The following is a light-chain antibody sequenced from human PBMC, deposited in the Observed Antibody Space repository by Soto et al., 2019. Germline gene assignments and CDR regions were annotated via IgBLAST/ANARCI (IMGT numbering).Light chain of an antibody. CDR2: AAS. V-gene: IGKV1-39*01. CDR1: QSVSKY. CDR3: QQSYTTPTST. Sequence: DIQLTHSPSSLSASVGDRVTISCRASQSVSKYLNWYQQKPGIAPKLLIFAASILQTGVPSRFGGSGSGTEFTLTISSLQPEDFATYYCQQSYTTPTSTFGQGTKVDIK. J-gene: IGKJ1*01.